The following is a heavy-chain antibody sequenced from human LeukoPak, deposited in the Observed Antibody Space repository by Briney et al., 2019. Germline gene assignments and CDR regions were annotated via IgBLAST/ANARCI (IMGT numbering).Heavy chain of an antibody. Sequence: GASVKVSCKASGYTFTSYYMHWVRQAPGQGLEWMGIIYPSGGSTSYAQKFQGRVTMTRDTSTSTVYMELSSLRSEDTAVYYCAREPSQPKGIAAHQTNYGMDVWGQGTTVTVSS. CDR1: GYTFTSYY. V-gene: IGHV1-46*01. D-gene: IGHD6-6*01. CDR3: AREPSQPKGIAAHQTNYGMDV. CDR2: IYPSGGST. J-gene: IGHJ6*02.